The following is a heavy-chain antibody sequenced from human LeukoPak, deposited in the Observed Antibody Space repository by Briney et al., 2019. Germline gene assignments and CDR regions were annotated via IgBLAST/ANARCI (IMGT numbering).Heavy chain of an antibody. V-gene: IGHV3-23*01. J-gene: IGHJ4*02. CDR2: ISVSDGST. CDR3: ARALPSSTYYFDS. Sequence: GGSLRLSCAASGFTFRHFAMNWVRQAPGKGLEWVSVISVSDGSTYYADSVRGRFTISRDNSKNTLFLQLNGLRAEDTAIYYCARALPSSTYYFDSWGQGTLVTVSS. CDR1: GFTFRHFA.